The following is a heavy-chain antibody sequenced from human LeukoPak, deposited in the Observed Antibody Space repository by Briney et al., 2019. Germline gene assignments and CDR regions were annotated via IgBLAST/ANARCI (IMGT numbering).Heavy chain of an antibody. CDR3: TSRLTTVTTSDY. CDR1: GFTFSGSA. J-gene: IGHJ4*02. CDR2: IRSKANSYAT. D-gene: IGHD4-17*01. V-gene: IGHV3-73*01. Sequence: GGSLRLSCAASGFTFSGSAMHWVRQASGKGLEWIGRIRSKANSYATIYAASVKGRFTISRDDSKNTAYLQMDSLKTEDTAVYYCTSRLTTVTTSDYWGQGTLVTVSS.